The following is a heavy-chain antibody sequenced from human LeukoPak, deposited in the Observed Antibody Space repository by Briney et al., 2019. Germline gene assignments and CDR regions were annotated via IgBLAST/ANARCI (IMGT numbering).Heavy chain of an antibody. CDR3: ASMWGPFDAFDI. D-gene: IGHD7-27*01. V-gene: IGHV3-64*01. CDR1: GFTFSSYA. CDR2: ISSNGGST. Sequence: TGGSLRLSCAASGFTFSSYAMHWVRQAPGKGLEYVSAISSNGGSTYYANSVKGRFTISRDNSKNTLYLQMNSLRAEDTAVYYCASMWGPFDAFDIWGQGTMVTVSS. J-gene: IGHJ3*02.